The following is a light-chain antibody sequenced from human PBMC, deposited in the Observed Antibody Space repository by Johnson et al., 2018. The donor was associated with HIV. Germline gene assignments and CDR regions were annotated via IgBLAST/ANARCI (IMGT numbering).Light chain of an antibody. J-gene: IGLJ1*01. V-gene: IGLV1-51*01. CDR2: DNN. CDR3: GTWDSSLTSYV. CDR1: SSNVGSSF. Sequence: QPVLTQPPSVSAAPGQTVTISCSGSSSNVGSSFVSWYRQVPGTAPKLLIYDNNKRPSGIPGRFSGSKSGPSATLGITGLRTGDEADYYCGTWDSSLTSYVFGAGTKVTVL.